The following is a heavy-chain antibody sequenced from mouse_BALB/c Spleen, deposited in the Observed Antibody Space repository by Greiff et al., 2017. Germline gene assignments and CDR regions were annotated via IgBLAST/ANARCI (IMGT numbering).Heavy chain of an antibody. J-gene: IGHJ2*01. CDR1: GYSITSDYA. V-gene: IGHV3-2*02. CDR2: ISYSGST. D-gene: IGHD2-10*02. CDR3: AREYGNLFDY. Sequence: VQLQQSGPGLVKPSQSLSLTCTVTGYSITSDYAWNWIRQFPGNKLEWMGYISYSGSTSYNPSLKSRSSITRDTSKNQFFLQLNSVTTEDTATYYCAREYGNLFDYWGQGTTLTVSS.